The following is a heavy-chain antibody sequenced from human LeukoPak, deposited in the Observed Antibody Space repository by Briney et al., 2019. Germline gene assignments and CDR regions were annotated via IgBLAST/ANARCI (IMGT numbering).Heavy chain of an antibody. D-gene: IGHD3-16*01. J-gene: IGHJ4*02. V-gene: IGHV3-73*01. CDR2: IRSKANSYAT. Sequence: GGSLRLSCAASGFTFSGSAMHWVRQASGKGLEWVGRIRSKANSYATAYAASVKGRFTISRDDSKNTAYLQMNSLRAEDTAIYYCAKASWGGFTTTYFDYWGQGNLVTVSS. CDR1: GFTFSGSA. CDR3: AKASWGGFTTTYFDY.